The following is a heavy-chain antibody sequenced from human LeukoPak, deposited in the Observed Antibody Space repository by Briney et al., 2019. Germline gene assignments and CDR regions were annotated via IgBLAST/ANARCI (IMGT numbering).Heavy chain of an antibody. J-gene: IGHJ3*02. V-gene: IGHV1-69*01. CDR2: VSPIYGTS. D-gene: IGHD2-15*01. CDR3: ARDCSGGRCYGAFDI. Sequence: SSVKVSCKASGDTFGRYAITWVRQAPGQRLEWMGGVSPIYGTSDYAQRFQGRVTISADESTSTAFLEVRSLRSEDTAVYYCARDCSGGRCYGAFDIWGQGTLVIVSS. CDR1: GDTFGRYA.